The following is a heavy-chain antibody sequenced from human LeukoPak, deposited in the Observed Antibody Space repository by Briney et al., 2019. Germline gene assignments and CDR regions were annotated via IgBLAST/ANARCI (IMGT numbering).Heavy chain of an antibody. D-gene: IGHD1-14*01. CDR3: ARDLGVAVYSDAFDI. J-gene: IGHJ3*02. V-gene: IGHV1-2*02. CDR1: GYTFTGYY. Sequence: ASVKVSCKASGYTFTGYYMHWVRQAPGQGLEWMGWINPNSGGTNYAQKFQGRVTMTRDTSISTAYMELSRLRSDDTAVYYCARDLGVAVYSDAFDIWAKGQWSPSLQ. CDR2: INPNSGGT.